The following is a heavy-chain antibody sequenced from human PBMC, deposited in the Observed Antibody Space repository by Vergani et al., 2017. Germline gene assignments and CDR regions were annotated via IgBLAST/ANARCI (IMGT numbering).Heavy chain of an antibody. CDR1: GYSFTSYW. Sequence: EVQLVQSGAEVKKPGESLKISCKGSGYSFTSYWIGWVRQMPGKGLEWMGIIYPGDSDTRYSPSFQVQVTISADKSISTAYLQWSSLKASDTAMYYCAIHGGDCSGGSCYAGWFDPWGQGTLVTVSS. D-gene: IGHD2-15*01. J-gene: IGHJ5*02. CDR3: AIHGGDCSGGSCYAGWFDP. V-gene: IGHV5-51*01. CDR2: IYPGDSDT.